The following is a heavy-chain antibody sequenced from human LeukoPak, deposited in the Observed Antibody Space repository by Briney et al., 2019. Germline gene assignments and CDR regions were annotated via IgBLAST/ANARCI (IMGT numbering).Heavy chain of an antibody. CDR1: GDSISSSRSY. J-gene: IGHJ5*02. CDR3: ARHLHVDTAMGHNWFDP. CDR2: IYYSYSGST. V-gene: IGHV4-39*01. D-gene: IGHD5-18*01. Sequence: PSETLSLTCTVSGDSISSSRSYWGWIRQPPGKELEWIGSIYYSYSGSTYYNPSLKSRVTISVDTSKKQFSLRLSSVTAADTAVYYCARHLHVDTAMGHNWFDPWGQGTLVTVSS.